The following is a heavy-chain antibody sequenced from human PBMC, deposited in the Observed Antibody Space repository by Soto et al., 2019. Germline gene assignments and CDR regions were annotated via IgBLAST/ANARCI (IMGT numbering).Heavy chain of an antibody. CDR2: VDYTGSYT. CDR3: TKRSGGFSEFDY. J-gene: IGHJ4*02. V-gene: IGHV3-23*05. CDR1: GFTFGGFA. D-gene: IGHD5-12*01. Sequence: EVQLLESGGGLVQPGGSLRLSCAASGFTFGGFAMNWVRQPPGKGLEWVSSVDYTGSYTSYAASVKGRFTISRDNSKNMFYLERNNLRAEDTARYYCTKRSGGFSEFDYWGQGTLVIVSS.